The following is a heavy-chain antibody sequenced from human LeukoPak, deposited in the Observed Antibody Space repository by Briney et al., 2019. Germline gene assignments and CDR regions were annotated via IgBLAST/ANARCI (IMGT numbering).Heavy chain of an antibody. CDR1: GFTFSSYA. Sequence: GGSLRLSRAASGFTFSSYAMSWVRQAPGKGLEWVSAISGSGGSTYYADSVKGRFTISRDNSKSTLYLQMNSLRAEDTAVYYCAKDQAAVAAYYFDYWGQGTLVTVSS. J-gene: IGHJ4*02. CDR3: AKDQAAVAAYYFDY. D-gene: IGHD6-19*01. CDR2: ISGSGGST. V-gene: IGHV3-23*01.